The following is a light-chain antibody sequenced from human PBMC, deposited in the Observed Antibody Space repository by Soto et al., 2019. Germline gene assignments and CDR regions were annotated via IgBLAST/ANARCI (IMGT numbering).Light chain of an antibody. CDR2: GVS. Sequence: DIQMTQSPSSLSASVGDRVTLSCRASQSFSTSLNWYQQKPGKAPSLLIYGVSTLHSGVPSRFSGSGSGTEFTLTISDLQAEDFATYFCQQSYSTPPTFGQGTSREIK. J-gene: IGKJ2*01. CDR3: QQSYSTPPT. V-gene: IGKV1-39*01. CDR1: QSFSTS.